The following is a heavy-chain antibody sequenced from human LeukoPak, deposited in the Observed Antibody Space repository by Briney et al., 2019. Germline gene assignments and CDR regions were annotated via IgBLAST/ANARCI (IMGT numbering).Heavy chain of an antibody. V-gene: IGHV1-46*01. Sequence: ASVKVSCKASGYTFTSYYMHWVRQAPGQGLEWMGIINPSGGSTSYAQKFQGRVTMTRDTSTSTVYMELSSLRSEDTAVYYCARRTYYYDSSGYGDAFDIWGQGTMVTVSS. CDR3: ARRTYYYDSSGYGDAFDI. J-gene: IGHJ3*02. D-gene: IGHD3-22*01. CDR1: GYTFTSYY. CDR2: INPSGGST.